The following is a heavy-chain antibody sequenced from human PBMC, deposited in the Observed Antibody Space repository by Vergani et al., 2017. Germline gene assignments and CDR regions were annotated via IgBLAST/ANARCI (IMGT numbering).Heavy chain of an antibody. V-gene: IGHV1-46*01. Sequence: QVQLVQSGAEVKKPGASVKVSCKASGYTFTSYYMHWVRQAPGQGLEWMGIINPSGGRTSYAQKFQGRVTMTRDTSTSTVYMELSSLRSEDTAVYYCARDRSGSFRDGKRRFDPWGQGTLVTVSS. D-gene: IGHD6-25*01. J-gene: IGHJ5*02. CDR3: ARDRSGSFRDGKRRFDP. CDR1: GYTFTSYY. CDR2: INPSGGRT.